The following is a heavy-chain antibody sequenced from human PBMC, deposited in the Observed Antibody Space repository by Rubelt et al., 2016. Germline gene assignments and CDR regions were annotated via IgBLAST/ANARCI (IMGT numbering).Heavy chain of an antibody. CDR1: GGSFSGYY. D-gene: IGHD2-2*01. J-gene: IGHJ4*02. Sequence: QVQLQQWGAGLLKPSEPLSLTCAVYGGSFSGYYCTWIRQPPGKGLEWIGEIHPSGSTTYNPPLKSRVTISADTAKNQFSLNPNSGTPADTAVYYCARHEYGSETSCYDIWGQGSLVTVSS. CDR2: IHPSGST. CDR3: ARHEYGSETSCYDI. V-gene: IGHV4-34*01.